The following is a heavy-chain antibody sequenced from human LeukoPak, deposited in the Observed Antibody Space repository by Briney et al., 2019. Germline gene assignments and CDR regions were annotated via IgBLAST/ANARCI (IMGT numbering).Heavy chain of an antibody. D-gene: IGHD3-22*01. CDR2: IYYSGNS. V-gene: IGHV4-39*01. CDR1: AGSINSTSYY. Sequence: SETLSLTCTVSAGSINSTSYYWGWLRQPPGRGLEWLGSIYYSGNSYLNPFLKSRVTISVDTSKSQFSLLLSSVTAADTAVYYCSRLQGRLLGYFDYWDQGTLVTVSS. CDR3: SRLQGRLLGYFDY. J-gene: IGHJ4*02.